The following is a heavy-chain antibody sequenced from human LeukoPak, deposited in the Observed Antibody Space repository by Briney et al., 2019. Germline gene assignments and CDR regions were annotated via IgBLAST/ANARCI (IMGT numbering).Heavy chain of an antibody. CDR2: TYYSGST. CDR3: ARENPYYFDY. V-gene: IGHV4-59*12. CDR1: GGSISSYY. J-gene: IGHJ4*02. Sequence: SETLSLTCTVSGGSISSYYWSWIRQPPGKGLEWIGYTYYSGSTNYNPSLKSRVTISVDTSKNQFSLKLSSVTAADTAAYYCARENPYYFDYWGQGTLVTVSS.